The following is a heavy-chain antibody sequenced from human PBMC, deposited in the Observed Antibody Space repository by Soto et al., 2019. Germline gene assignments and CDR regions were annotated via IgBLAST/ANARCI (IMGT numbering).Heavy chain of an antibody. V-gene: IGHV3-23*01. Sequence: DVQLWESGGGSVQPGGSLRLSCAVSGFTFSNYAMAWVRQAPGKGLEYVSSITGNGVSTYYAHSVKGRFTISRDNSKNTLYVQMNSLTAEDTAIYYCAKCGASNTSIPTVFDPWGQGTLVTVSS. CDR1: GFTFSNYA. CDR3: AKCGASNTSIPTVFDP. CDR2: ITGNGVST. J-gene: IGHJ5*02. D-gene: IGHD2-15*01.